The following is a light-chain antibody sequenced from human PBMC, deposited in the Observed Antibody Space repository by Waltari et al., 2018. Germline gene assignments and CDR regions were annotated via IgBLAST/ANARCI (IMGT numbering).Light chain of an antibody. CDR1: QNILSNSDNKNY. J-gene: IGKJ4*01. CDR3: QQCYSAPLT. V-gene: IGKV4-1*01. Sequence: DIVMTQSPDSLAVSLGERATSTCKSSQNILSNSDNKNYLVWYQQQPGQPPKLLIHWASTRASGVPDRFSGSGSGTDFTLTISSLQAEDVAVYYCQQCYSAPLTFGGGTKVEIK. CDR2: WAS.